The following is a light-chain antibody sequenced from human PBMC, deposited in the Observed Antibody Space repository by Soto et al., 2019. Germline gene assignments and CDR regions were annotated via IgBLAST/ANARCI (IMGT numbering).Light chain of an antibody. CDR2: AAS. CDR3: QQSYSALMYT. CDR1: QTIGNF. J-gene: IGKJ2*01. V-gene: IGKV1-39*01. Sequence: DIQMTQSPSSLSASVGDRVTITCRASQTIGNFLNWYQQKPGKAPKLLIYAASTLESGVPSRFSASGSGIDFTLTINTLQPEDFATYYCQQSYSALMYTFGQGTKVDIK.